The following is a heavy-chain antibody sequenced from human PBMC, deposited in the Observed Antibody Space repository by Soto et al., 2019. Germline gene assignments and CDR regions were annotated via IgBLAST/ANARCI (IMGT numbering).Heavy chain of an antibody. CDR1: RDTFNSYD. V-gene: IGHV1-8*01. Sequence: ASVKVSCKASRDTFNSYDINWVRQAKGQGLEWMGWMNPNSGNTGYAQKFQGRVTMTRNTSISTAYMELSSLRSEDTAVYYCARAYYYYMDVWGKGTTVTVSS. J-gene: IGHJ6*03. CDR2: MNPNSGNT. CDR3: ARAYYYYMDV.